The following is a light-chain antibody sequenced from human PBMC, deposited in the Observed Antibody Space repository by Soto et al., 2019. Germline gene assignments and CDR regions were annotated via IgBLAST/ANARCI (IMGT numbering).Light chain of an antibody. CDR1: QSVRSY. Sequence: ILMTQSPATLSVSQGERATLSCGASQSVRSYLAWYQQRPGQAPRLLIHGASTRATGIPARFIGSGSGTDFTLTISSLEPEDFAVFYCQQRSNWPPITFGQGTRLEIK. CDR3: QQRSNWPPIT. CDR2: GAS. J-gene: IGKJ5*01. V-gene: IGKV3-11*01.